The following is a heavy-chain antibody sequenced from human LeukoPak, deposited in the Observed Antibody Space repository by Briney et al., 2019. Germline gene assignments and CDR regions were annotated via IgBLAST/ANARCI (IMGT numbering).Heavy chain of an antibody. CDR1: GGSISSSRYY. D-gene: IGHD2-2*01. CDR2: IYYSGST. Sequence: SETLSLTCTVSGGSISSSRYYWGWIRQPPGKGLEWIGSIYYSGSTYYNPSLKSRVTISVDTSKNQFSLKLSSVTAADTAVYYCARLRIPSPAYYFDYWGQGTLVTVSS. J-gene: IGHJ4*02. V-gene: IGHV4-39*01. CDR3: ARLRIPSPAYYFDY.